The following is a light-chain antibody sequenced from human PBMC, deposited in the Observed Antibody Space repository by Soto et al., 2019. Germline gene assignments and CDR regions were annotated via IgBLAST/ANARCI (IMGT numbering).Light chain of an antibody. CDR1: QGISSY. J-gene: IGKJ1*01. CDR3: RQYYSYPR. Sequence: AIRMTQSPSSLSASTGDRVTITCRASQGISSYLAWYQQKPGKAPKLLIYAASTLKSGVPSRFSGSESGTDFTLTISCLQSEDCATDYHRQYYSYPRFGRGTVMEIK. CDR2: AAS. V-gene: IGKV1-8*01.